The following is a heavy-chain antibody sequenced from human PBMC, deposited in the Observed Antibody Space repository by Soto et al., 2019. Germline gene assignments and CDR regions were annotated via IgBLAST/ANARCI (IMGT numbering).Heavy chain of an antibody. CDR1: GFSLSTSGVG. CDR2: IYWNDDK. D-gene: IGHD3-16*01. CDR3: AHTYRIFRMGAYTSVVDY. J-gene: IGHJ4*02. V-gene: IGHV2-5*01. Sequence: SGPTLVQPTQTLTLTCTFSGFSLSTSGVGVGWIRQPPGKALEWLALIYWNDDKRYSPSLRGSVTITKDTSRNRVVLTMTNMDPVDTATYYCAHTYRIFRMGAYTSVVDYWGQGILVTVSS.